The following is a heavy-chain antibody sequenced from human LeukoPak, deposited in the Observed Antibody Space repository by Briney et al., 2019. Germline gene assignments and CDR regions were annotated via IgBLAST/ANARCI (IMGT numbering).Heavy chain of an antibody. CDR1: GGSFGGYY. CDR3: ARRARRMVRGATLAPFDY. Sequence: SETLSLTCAVYGGSFGGYYWSWIRQPPGKGLEWIGEIYHSGSTNYNPSLKSRVTISVDTSKNQFSLKLSSVTAADTAVYYCARRARRMVRGATLAPFDYWGQGTLVTVSS. D-gene: IGHD3-10*01. J-gene: IGHJ4*02. CDR2: IYHSGST. V-gene: IGHV4-34*01.